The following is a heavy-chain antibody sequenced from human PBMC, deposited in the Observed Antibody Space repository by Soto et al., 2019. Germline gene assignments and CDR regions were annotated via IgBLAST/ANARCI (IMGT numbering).Heavy chain of an antibody. D-gene: IGHD3-3*01. Sequence: SETLSLTCSVSGASFSSSSYYWGWIRQPPEKGLEWIATMYYSGTTYYNPSLKSRVTVSIDTSKDQFSLKLTSVTAADTAMYYCATHPAISATSFYGMDVWAHVTTVTVSS. V-gene: IGHV4-39*01. J-gene: IGHJ6*02. CDR1: GASFSSSSYY. CDR2: MYYSGTT. CDR3: ATHPAISATSFYGMDV.